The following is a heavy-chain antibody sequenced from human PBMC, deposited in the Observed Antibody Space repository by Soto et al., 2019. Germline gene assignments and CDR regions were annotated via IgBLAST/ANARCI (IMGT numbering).Heavy chain of an antibody. J-gene: IGHJ4*02. D-gene: IGHD3-22*01. CDR3: AKNPGYYYDSTGYHFDY. V-gene: IGHV3-23*01. Sequence: EVQLLESGGGLVQPGGSLRLSCAASEFTFSNYAMSWVRQAPGKGLEWVSAISYGGGTTYYADSVKGRFTTSRDNSKNTIYLQMNSLRAEDTAVYYCAKNPGYYYDSTGYHFDYWGQGTLVTVSS. CDR2: ISYGGGTT. CDR1: EFTFSNYA.